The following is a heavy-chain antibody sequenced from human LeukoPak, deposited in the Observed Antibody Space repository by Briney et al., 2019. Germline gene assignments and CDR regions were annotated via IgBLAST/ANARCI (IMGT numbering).Heavy chain of an antibody. CDR1: GGSIRSYF. Sequence: SETLSLTCSVSGGSIRSYFWSWIRQPAGKGLEWIGYIDDSGNTNYNPSLKNRVTISVDRSKNQLSLNLRSVTAADTAVYYCARGKSRGSHIDYWGQGTLVTVSS. CDR3: ARGKSRGSHIDY. V-gene: IGHV4-59*01. D-gene: IGHD1-26*01. CDR2: IDDSGNT. J-gene: IGHJ4*02.